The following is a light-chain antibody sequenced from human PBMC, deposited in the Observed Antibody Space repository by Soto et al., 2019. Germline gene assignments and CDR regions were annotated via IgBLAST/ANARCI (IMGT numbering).Light chain of an antibody. CDR3: QKYNTAPQT. V-gene: IGKV1-27*01. CDR2: AAS. Sequence: DIPMTQSPSSLSASIGDRVTITCRASQGIIDYVAWFQQKPGKAPKLLIYAASTLHSGVPSRFSGSGAGTDFTLTSNSLQPEDVATYYCQKYNTAPQTFGQGTKVEI. J-gene: IGKJ1*01. CDR1: QGIIDY.